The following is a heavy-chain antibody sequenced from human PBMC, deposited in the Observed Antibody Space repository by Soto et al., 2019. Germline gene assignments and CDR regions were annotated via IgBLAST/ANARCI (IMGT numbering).Heavy chain of an antibody. CDR3: ARGSSTEMEENDY. V-gene: IGHV3-30-3*01. D-gene: IGHD2-2*01. Sequence: GGSLRLSCAGSGFTFSSYAMHWVRQAPGKGLEWVAVISYDGSNKYYADSVKGRFTISRDNSKNTLYLQMNSLRAEDTAVYYCARGSSTEMEENDYWGQGTLVTVSS. CDR1: GFTFSSYA. CDR2: ISYDGSNK. J-gene: IGHJ4*02.